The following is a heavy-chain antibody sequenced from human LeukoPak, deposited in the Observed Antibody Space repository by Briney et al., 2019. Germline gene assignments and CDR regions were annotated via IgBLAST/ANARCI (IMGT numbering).Heavy chain of an antibody. Sequence: GGFLRLSCAASGFTFSSYEMNWVRQAPGKGLEWVSYISSSGSTIYYADSVKGRFTISRDNAKNSLYLQMNSLRAEDTAVYYCVRVSPNTVTTLQYFDYWGQGTLVTVSS. D-gene: IGHD4-17*01. CDR1: GFTFSSYE. CDR2: ISSSGSTI. V-gene: IGHV3-48*03. J-gene: IGHJ4*02. CDR3: VRVSPNTVTTLQYFDY.